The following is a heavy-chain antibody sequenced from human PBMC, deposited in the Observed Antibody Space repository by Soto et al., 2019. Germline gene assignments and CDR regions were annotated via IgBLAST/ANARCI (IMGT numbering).Heavy chain of an antibody. D-gene: IGHD1-7*01. CDR2: IITYNGNT. CDR1: GYTFTSYG. Sequence: QVQLVQSGAEVKKPGASVKVSCKASGYTFTSYGISWVRQAPGQGLEWMGRIITYNGNTNYAQKLQGRATMTNDTSTSTAYMELRSLRSDDTAVYYCARDRGYNWNYGWFDPWGQGTLVTVSS. V-gene: IGHV1-18*01. CDR3: ARDRGYNWNYGWFDP. J-gene: IGHJ5*02.